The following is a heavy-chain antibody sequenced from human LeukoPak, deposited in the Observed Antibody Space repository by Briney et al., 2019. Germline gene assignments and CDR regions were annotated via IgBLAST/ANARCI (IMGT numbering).Heavy chain of an antibody. J-gene: IGHJ5*02. CDR3: AREYYDFWSGYSYNWFDP. Sequence: GGSLRLSCAASGFTFSSYSMTWVRQALGKGLEWVSSISSSSYIYYADSVKGRFTISRDNAKNSLYLQMNSLRAEDTAVYYCAREYYDFWSGYSYNWFDPWGQGTLVTVSS. D-gene: IGHD3-3*01. CDR2: ISSSSYI. V-gene: IGHV3-21*01. CDR1: GFTFSSYS.